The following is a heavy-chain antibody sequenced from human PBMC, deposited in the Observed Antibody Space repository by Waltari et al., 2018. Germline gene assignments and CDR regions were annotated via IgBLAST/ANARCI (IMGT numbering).Heavy chain of an antibody. CDR3: ARDAMVRGVISPD. D-gene: IGHD3-10*01. J-gene: IGHJ4*02. V-gene: IGHV3-23*01. Sequence: EVQLLESGGGLVQPGGSMRLSWAASGFTFSSYAMSWVRQAPGKGLEWVSAISGSGGSTYYADSVKGRFTISRDNSKNTLYLQMNSLRAEDTAVYYCARDAMVRGVISPDWGQGTLVTVSS. CDR2: ISGSGGST. CDR1: GFTFSSYA.